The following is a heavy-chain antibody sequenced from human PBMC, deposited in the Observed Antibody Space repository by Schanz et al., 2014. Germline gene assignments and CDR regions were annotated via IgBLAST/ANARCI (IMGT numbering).Heavy chain of an antibody. D-gene: IGHD3-22*01. Sequence: QVQLVESGGGVVQPGRSLRLSCAGSGFSFSDYGMHWVRQAPGRGLKWVAVISYHGSERYYADSVKGRFTISRDNSKNTLYLQMNSLRTEDTAVYFCAKSYDTSGYSGFDYWGQGTLVTVSS. J-gene: IGHJ4*02. CDR2: ISYHGSER. CDR3: AKSYDTSGYSGFDY. V-gene: IGHV3-30*18. CDR1: GFSFSDYG.